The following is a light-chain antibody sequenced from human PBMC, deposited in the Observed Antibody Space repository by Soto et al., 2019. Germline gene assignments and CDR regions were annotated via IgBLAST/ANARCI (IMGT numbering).Light chain of an antibody. J-gene: IGKJ5*01. CDR3: QQYNNWHPIT. CDR2: GAS. V-gene: IGKV3D-15*01. CDR1: QSVSSN. Sequence: EILMTQSPATLSVSPGERATLSCRASQSVSSNYLAWYQQRPGQPPNLLIFGASNRAHGIPDRFSGSGSGTEFTLTISSLQSEDFAFYYCQQYNNWHPITFGQGTRLEIK.